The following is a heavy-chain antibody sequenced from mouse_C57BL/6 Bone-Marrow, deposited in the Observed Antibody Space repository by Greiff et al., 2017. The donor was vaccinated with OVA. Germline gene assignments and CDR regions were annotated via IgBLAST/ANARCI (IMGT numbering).Heavy chain of an antibody. V-gene: IGHV5-16*01. J-gene: IGHJ1*03. D-gene: IGHD2-4*01. CDR2: INYDGSST. CDR1: GFTFSDYY. CDR3: AREGIYYDCRWYWYFDV. Sequence: EVHLVESEGGLVQPGSSMKLSCTASGFTFSDYYMAWVRQVPEKGLEWVANINYDGSSTYYLDSLKSRFIFSRDNAKNILYLQMSSLKSENTATYYCAREGIYYDCRWYWYFDVWGTGTTVTVSA.